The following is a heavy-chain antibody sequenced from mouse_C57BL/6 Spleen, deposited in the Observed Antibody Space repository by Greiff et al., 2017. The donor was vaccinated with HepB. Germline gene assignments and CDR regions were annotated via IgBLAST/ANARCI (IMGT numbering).Heavy chain of an antibody. Sequence: EVKLVESGGGLVKPGGSLKLSCAASGFTFSSYAMSWVRQTPEKRLEWVATISDGGSYTYYPDNVKGRFPISRDNAKNNLYLQMSHLKSEDTAMYYCAREGYYGTLFDYWGQGTTLTVSS. CDR2: ISDGGSYT. D-gene: IGHD1-1*01. CDR3: AREGYYGTLFDY. J-gene: IGHJ2*01. CDR1: GFTFSSYA. V-gene: IGHV5-4*01.